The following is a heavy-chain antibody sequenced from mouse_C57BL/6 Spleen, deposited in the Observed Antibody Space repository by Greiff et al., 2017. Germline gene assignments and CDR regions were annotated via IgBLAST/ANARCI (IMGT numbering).Heavy chain of an antibody. CDR3: ARSHDGYGYFDV. J-gene: IGHJ1*03. V-gene: IGHV1-55*01. CDR2: IYPGSGST. Sequence: QVQLQQPGAELVKPGGSVKMSCKASGYTFTSYWITWVKQRPGQGLEWIGDIYPGSGSTNYNEKFKSKATLTVDTSSSTAYMQLSSLTSEDSAVYYCARSHDGYGYFDVWGTGTTVTVSS. CDR1: GYTFTSYW. D-gene: IGHD2-3*01.